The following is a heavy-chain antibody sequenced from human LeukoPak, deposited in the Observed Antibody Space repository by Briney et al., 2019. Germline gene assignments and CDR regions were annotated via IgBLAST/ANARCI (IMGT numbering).Heavy chain of an antibody. Sequence: PGGSLRLSCAASGFTFSSYAMSWVRQAPGKGLEWVSAISGSGGSTYYADSVKGRFTISRDNSENTLYLQMNSLRPEDTAVYYCAKNFRNGTTSLDWFDPWGPGTLVTVSS. V-gene: IGHV3-23*01. D-gene: IGHD1-7*01. CDR1: GFTFSSYA. J-gene: IGHJ5*02. CDR2: ISGSGGST. CDR3: AKNFRNGTTSLDWFDP.